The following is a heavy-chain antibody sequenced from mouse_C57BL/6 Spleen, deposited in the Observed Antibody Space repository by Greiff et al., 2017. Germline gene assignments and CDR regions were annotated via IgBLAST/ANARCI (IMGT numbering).Heavy chain of an antibody. Sequence: VQLMESGPGLVQPSQSLSITCTVSGFSLTSYGVHWVRQSPGKGLEWLGVIWSGGSTDYNAAFISRLSISKDNSKSQVFFKMNSLQADDTAIYYCARKDYSNYVYAMDYWGQGTSVTVSS. CDR3: ARKDYSNYVYAMDY. D-gene: IGHD2-5*01. CDR2: IWSGGST. CDR1: GFSLTSYG. V-gene: IGHV2-2*01. J-gene: IGHJ4*01.